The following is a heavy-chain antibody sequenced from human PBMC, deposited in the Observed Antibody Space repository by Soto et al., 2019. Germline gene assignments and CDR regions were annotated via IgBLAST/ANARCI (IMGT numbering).Heavy chain of an antibody. V-gene: IGHV3-48*01. Sequence: GGSLRLSCAASGFTFSSYSMNWVRQAPGKGLEWVSYISSSSSTIYYADSVKGRFTISRDNAKNSLYLQMNSLRAEDTAVYYCAREGKKWLRSDYMDVWGKGTTVTVSS. D-gene: IGHD5-12*01. CDR1: GFTFSSYS. CDR3: AREGKKWLRSDYMDV. CDR2: ISSSSSTI. J-gene: IGHJ6*03.